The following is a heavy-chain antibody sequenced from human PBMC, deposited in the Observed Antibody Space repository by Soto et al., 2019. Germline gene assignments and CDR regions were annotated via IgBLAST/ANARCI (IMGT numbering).Heavy chain of an antibody. CDR3: ARDRSYYDFWGGYYSSGWGDAFDI. CDR2: ISAYNGNT. J-gene: IGHJ3*02. CDR1: GYTFTSYG. V-gene: IGHV1-18*01. D-gene: IGHD3-3*01. Sequence: ASVKVSCKASGYTFTSYGISWVRQAPGQGLEWMGWISAYNGNTNYAQKLQGRVTMTTDTSTSTAYMELRSLRSDDTAVYYCARDRSYYDFWGGYYSSGWGDAFDIWGQGTMVTVSS.